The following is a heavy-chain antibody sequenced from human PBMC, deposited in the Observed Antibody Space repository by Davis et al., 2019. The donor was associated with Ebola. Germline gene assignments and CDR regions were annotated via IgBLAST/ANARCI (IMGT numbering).Heavy chain of an antibody. CDR1: GFTFSSYA. J-gene: IGHJ6*02. Sequence: PGGSLRLSCAASGFTFSSYAMSWVRQAPGKGLEWVSAISGSGGSTYYADSVKGRFTISRDNSKNTLYLQMNSLRAEDTAVYYCARWGIGYCSSTSCYYYYYYYGMDVWGQGTTVTVSS. V-gene: IGHV3-23*01. CDR3: ARWGIGYCSSTSCYYYYYYYGMDV. D-gene: IGHD2-2*01. CDR2: ISGSGGST.